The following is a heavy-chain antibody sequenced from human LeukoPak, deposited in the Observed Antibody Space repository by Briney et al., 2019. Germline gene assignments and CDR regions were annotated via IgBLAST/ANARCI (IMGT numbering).Heavy chain of an antibody. D-gene: IGHD2-8*01. CDR2: ISVSAGTT. V-gene: IGHV3-23*01. Sequence: GGSLRLSCAAPGFTFRSYVTSSVRQAPGKGLEWGSGISVSAGTTYYADSVKGRFTISRDNSKNTLVLQMNSLRAEDTAVYYCAKHRDIIIMDPGFDYWGQRTLVTVSS. J-gene: IGHJ4*02. CDR3: AKHRDIIIMDPGFDY. CDR1: GFTFRSYV.